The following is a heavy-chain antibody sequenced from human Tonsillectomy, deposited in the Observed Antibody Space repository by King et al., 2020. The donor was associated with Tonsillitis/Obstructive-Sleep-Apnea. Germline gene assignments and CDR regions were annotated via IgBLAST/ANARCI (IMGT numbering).Heavy chain of an antibody. J-gene: IGHJ4*02. V-gene: IGHV1-18*01. D-gene: IGHD2-21*01. CDR1: GYTFTSYG. Sequence: FQLVQSGAEVKKPGASVKVSCKASGYTFTSYGISWVRQAPGQGLEWMGWISAYNGNTNYAQKLQGRVTMTTDTSTSTAYMELRSLRSDDTAVYYCSRDPIAYCGGDCYSLFDYWGQGTLVTVSS. CDR2: ISAYNGNT. CDR3: SRDPIAYCGGDCYSLFDY.